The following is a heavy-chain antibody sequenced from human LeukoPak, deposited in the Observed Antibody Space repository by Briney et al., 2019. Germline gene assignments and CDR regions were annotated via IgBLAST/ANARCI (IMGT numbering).Heavy chain of an antibody. V-gene: IGHV4-39*01. Sequence: SETLSLTCTVPGGSISSYYWGWIRQPPGKGLEWIGSIYYSGSTYYNPSLKSRVTISVDTSKNQFSLKLSSVTAADTAVYYCARGNWFDPWGQGTLVTVSS. CDR1: GGSISSYY. J-gene: IGHJ5*02. CDR3: ARGNWFDP. CDR2: IYYSGST.